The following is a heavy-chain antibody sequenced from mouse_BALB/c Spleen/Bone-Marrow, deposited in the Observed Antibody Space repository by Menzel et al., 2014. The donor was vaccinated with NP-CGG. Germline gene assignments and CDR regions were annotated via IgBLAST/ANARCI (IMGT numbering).Heavy chain of an antibody. CDR1: GFTFIDYY. CDR3: ARDRRYDLAWFAY. J-gene: IGHJ3*01. CDR2: IRNKANGSTT. V-gene: IGHV7-3*02. D-gene: IGHD2-14*01. Sequence: EVKVVESGGGLVQPGGSLRLSCATSGFTFIDYYMSWVRQPPGKALEWLGFIRNKANGSTTEYSASVKGRFTISRDNSQSILYLQMNTLRAEDSATYYCARDRRYDLAWFAYWGQGTLVTVSA.